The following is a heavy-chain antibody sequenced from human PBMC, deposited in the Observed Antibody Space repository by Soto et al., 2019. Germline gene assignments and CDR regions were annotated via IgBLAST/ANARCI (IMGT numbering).Heavy chain of an antibody. CDR3: AKAPPYCSSTSCFDY. CDR2: ISGSGGST. CDR1: GFTFSSYA. V-gene: IGHV3-23*01. J-gene: IGHJ4*02. Sequence: PGGSLRLSCAAPGFTFSSYAMSWVRQAPGKGLEWVSAISGSGGSTYYADSVKGRFTISRDNSKNTLYLQMNSLRAEDTAVYYCAKAPPYCSSTSCFDYWGQGTLVTVSS. D-gene: IGHD2-2*01.